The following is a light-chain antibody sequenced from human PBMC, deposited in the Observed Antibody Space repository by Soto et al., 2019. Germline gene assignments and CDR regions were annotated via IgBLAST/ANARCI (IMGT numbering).Light chain of an antibody. J-gene: IGLJ1*01. V-gene: IGLV2-23*01. Sequence: QSVLTQPASVSGSPGQSITISCTGTSSDVGSYNLVSWYQQHPGKAPKLMIYEGSKRPSGVSNRFSGSKSGNTASLTISGLKAEDEADYYCCSYAGSRVFGTGPKVTVL. CDR3: CSYAGSRV. CDR2: EGS. CDR1: SSDVGSYNL.